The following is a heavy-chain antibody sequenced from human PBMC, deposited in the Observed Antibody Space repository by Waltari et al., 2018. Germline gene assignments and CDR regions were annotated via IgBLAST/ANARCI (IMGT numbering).Heavy chain of an antibody. CDR3: ATDTSPPY. J-gene: IGHJ4*02. D-gene: IGHD2-2*01. CDR1: GGTFGRFA. CDR2: INPKIGAS. V-gene: IGHV1-69*01. Sequence: QVQLVQSGAEVKKPGSSVKVSCKASGGTFGRFAISWVRQAAGEGLEWMGGINPKIGASNYAQKFQGRVTITADDSTRIAYMEVSSLSFEDTAVYFCATDTSPPYWGQGTLVIVSS.